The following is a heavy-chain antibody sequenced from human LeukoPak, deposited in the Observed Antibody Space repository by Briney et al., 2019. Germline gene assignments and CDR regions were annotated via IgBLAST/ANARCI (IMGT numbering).Heavy chain of an antibody. CDR3: TTWSYSANGFDY. V-gene: IGHV3-15*01. J-gene: IGHJ4*02. Sequence: GGSLRLSCAASGFIFSNAWMSWVRQTPGKGLEWVGRIKSNIVDGTTDYAAPVKGRFTISRDDSKNMLFLEMSSLKTEDTGMYFCTTWSYSANGFDYWGQGALVPVSS. D-gene: IGHD1-26*01. CDR1: GFIFSNAW. CDR2: IKSNIVDGTT.